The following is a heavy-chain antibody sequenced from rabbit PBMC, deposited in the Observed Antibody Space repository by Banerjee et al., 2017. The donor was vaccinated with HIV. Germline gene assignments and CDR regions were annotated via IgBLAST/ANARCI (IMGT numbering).Heavy chain of an antibody. J-gene: IGHJ4*01. CDR1: GFSFSNKYV. V-gene: IGHV1S45*01. CDR2: INTSSGNT. CDR3: ARGTGVSYFNL. Sequence: QEQLEESGGGLVQPEGSLTLTCTASGFSFSNKYVMCWVRQAPGKGMEWIACINTSSGNTVYATWAKGRFTISKTSWTTVTLQMTSLTAADTATYFCARGTGVSYFNLWGPGTLVTVS.